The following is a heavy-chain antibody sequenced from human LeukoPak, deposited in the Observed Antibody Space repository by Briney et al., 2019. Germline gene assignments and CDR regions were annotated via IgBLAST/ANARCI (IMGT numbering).Heavy chain of an antibody. CDR3: AKVMYTTLIGVDKTAFDM. CDR1: GFTFNGYA. CDR2: ISGRAEST. D-gene: IGHD3-22*01. J-gene: IGHJ3*02. V-gene: IGHV3-23*01. Sequence: SGGSLRLSCAVSGFTFNGYAMSWVRQAPGQGLEWVSTISGRAESTYYADSVKGRFTISRDNSKSTLHLQMSSLRVEDTAVYYCAKVMYTTLIGVDKTAFDMWGQGTMVTVAS.